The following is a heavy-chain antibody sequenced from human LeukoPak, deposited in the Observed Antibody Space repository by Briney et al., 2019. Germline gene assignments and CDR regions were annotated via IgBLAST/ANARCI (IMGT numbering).Heavy chain of an antibody. CDR3: AIAKGPVDIVVAATGVFGY. D-gene: IGHD6-19*01. V-gene: IGHV3-74*01. J-gene: IGHJ4*02. CDR2: INSDGSST. Sequence: PGGSLRLSCAASGFTFSSYWMHWVRQAPGKGLVWVSRINSDGSSTSYADSVKGRFTISRDNSKNTLYLQMNSLRADDTAVYYCAIAKGPVDIVVAATGVFGYWGQGTLVTVSS. CDR1: GFTFSSYW.